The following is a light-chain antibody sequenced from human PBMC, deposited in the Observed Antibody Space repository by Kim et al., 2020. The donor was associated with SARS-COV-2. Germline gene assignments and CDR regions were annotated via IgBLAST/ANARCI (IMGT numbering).Light chain of an antibody. V-gene: IGLV4-69*01. J-gene: IGLJ3*02. Sequence: AAGRLTCNLGRGHSSEAMEWHQQQPEKGPRYLMKLNSDGSHSKGDGIPERFSGSSSGAERYLTISSLQSEDEADYYCQTWGTGIWVFGGGTQLTVL. CDR2: LNSDGSH. CDR3: QTWGTGIWV. CDR1: RGHSSEA.